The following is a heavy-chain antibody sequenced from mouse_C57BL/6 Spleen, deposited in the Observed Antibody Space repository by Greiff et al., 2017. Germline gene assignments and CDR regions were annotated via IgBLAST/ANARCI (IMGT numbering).Heavy chain of an antibody. CDR1: GYTFTSYW. Sequence: LQQPGAELVKPGASVKLSCKASGYTFTSYWMHWVKQRPGQGLEWIGMIHPNSGSTNYNEKFKSKATLTVDKSSSTAYMQLSSLTSEDSAVYYCARTGVYYYGSSSFDYWGQGTTLTVSS. V-gene: IGHV1-64*01. CDR3: ARTGVYYYGSSSFDY. J-gene: IGHJ2*01. CDR2: IHPNSGST. D-gene: IGHD1-1*01.